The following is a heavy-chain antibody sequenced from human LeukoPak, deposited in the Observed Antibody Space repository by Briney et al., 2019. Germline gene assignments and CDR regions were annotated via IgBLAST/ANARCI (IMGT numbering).Heavy chain of an antibody. Sequence: PSETLSLTCAVYGGSFSGYYWSWIRQPPGKGLGWIGEINHSGSTNYNPSLKSRVTISVDTSKNQFSLKLSSVTAADTAVYYCARGEIQLWLHRFDYWGQGTLVTVSS. CDR1: GGSFSGYY. V-gene: IGHV4-34*01. CDR2: INHSGST. D-gene: IGHD5-18*01. J-gene: IGHJ4*02. CDR3: ARGEIQLWLHRFDY.